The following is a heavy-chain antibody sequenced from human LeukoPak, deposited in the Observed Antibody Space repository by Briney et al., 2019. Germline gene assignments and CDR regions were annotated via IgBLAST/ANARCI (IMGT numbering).Heavy chain of an antibody. D-gene: IGHD2-2*01. Sequence: GGSLRLSCAASGFTFSSYAMHWVRQAPGKGLEWVAVISYDGSNKYYADSVKGRFTISRDNSKNTLYLQMNSLRAEDTAVYYCAKSPNLPYCSSTSCYLHYWGQGTLVTVSS. CDR2: ISYDGSNK. V-gene: IGHV3-30*04. CDR3: AKSPNLPYCSSTSCYLHY. CDR1: GFTFSSYA. J-gene: IGHJ4*02.